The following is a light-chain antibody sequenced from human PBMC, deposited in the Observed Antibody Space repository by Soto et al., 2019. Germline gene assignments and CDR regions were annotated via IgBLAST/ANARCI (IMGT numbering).Light chain of an antibody. Sequence: QSALTQPPSASGSHGQSVTISCTGTSSDVGAYNYVSRYQQHAGKTPKLVIYEVTKRPSGVPDRFSGSKSANTASLTVSGLQAEDEADCYCSSFASSNTWVFGGGTKLTVL. J-gene: IGLJ3*02. CDR1: SSDVGAYNY. V-gene: IGLV2-8*01. CDR3: SSFASSNTWV. CDR2: EVT.